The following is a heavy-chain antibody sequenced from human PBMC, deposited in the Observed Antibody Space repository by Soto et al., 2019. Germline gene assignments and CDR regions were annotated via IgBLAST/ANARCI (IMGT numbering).Heavy chain of an antibody. CDR2: INHSGST. CDR3: ARGRAXGSSSWYGGYYYYGMDV. J-gene: IGHJ6*02. Sequence: SETLSLTCSVYGGSFSCYYWSWIRQPPGKGLEWIGEINHSGSTNYNPSLKSRVTISVDTSKDQFSLKLSSVTAADTAVYYCARGRAXGSSSWYGGYYYYGMDVWGQGTTVTVSS. D-gene: IGHD6-13*01. CDR1: GGSFSCYY. V-gene: IGHV4-34*01.